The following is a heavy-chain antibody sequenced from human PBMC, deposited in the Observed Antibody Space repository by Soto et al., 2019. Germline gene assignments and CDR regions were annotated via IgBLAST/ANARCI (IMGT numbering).Heavy chain of an antibody. J-gene: IGHJ6*02. V-gene: IGHV3-30*18. Sequence: GGSLRLSCAASGFTFSSFGMHWVRQAPGKGLEWVAVMSFDENSKYYADSMKGRFIISRDNSRNTLYLEMNSLRAEDTAVYYCAKDKGRSLTGGMDVWGQGTTVTVSS. CDR1: GFTFSSFG. CDR2: MSFDENSK. D-gene: IGHD3-9*01. CDR3: AKDKGRSLTGGMDV.